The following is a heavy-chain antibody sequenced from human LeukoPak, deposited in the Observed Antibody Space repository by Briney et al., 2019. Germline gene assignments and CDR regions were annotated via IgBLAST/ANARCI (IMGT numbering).Heavy chain of an antibody. V-gene: IGHV3-73*01. CDR3: HPGYCSSTSCSNAFDI. CDR2: IRSKANSYAT. D-gene: IGHD2-2*03. CDR1: GFTFSGSA. Sequence: GGSLKLSCAASGFTFSGSAMHWVRQASGKGLEWVGRIRSKANSYATAYAASVKGRFTISRDDSKNTAYLQMNSLKTEDTAVYYRHPGYCSSTSCSNAFDIWGQGTMVTVSS. J-gene: IGHJ3*02.